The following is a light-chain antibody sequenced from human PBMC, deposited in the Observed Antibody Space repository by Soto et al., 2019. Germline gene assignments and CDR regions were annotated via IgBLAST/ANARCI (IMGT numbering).Light chain of an antibody. CDR1: SSDVGGYNY. V-gene: IGLV2-14*03. Sequence: QSALTQPASVSGSPGQSITISCTATSSDVGGYNYVSWYQYHPRKAPKLMIFDVTNRPSGVSDRFSGSKSGNTASLTISGLRAEDEADYYCASYTSSSTLVFGGGTKLTVL. CDR3: ASYTSSSTLV. CDR2: DVT. J-gene: IGLJ3*02.